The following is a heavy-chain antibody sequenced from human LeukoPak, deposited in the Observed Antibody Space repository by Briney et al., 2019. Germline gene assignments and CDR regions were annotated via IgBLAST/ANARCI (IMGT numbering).Heavy chain of an antibody. CDR2: IKQDASEM. Sequence: GGSLRLSCAASGFTFRSYWMSWVRQAPGKGLEWVTNIKQDASEMYYVDSVNGRFTISRDNAKNSLCLQMNSLRVEDTAVYYCARVRTENYYGMDVWGQGTTVTVSS. J-gene: IGHJ6*02. D-gene: IGHD3/OR15-3a*01. CDR3: ARVRTENYYGMDV. V-gene: IGHV3-7*04. CDR1: GFTFRSYW.